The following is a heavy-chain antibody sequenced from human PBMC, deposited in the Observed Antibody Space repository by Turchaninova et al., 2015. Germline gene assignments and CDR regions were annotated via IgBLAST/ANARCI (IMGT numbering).Heavy chain of an antibody. CDR2: IFYSGST. J-gene: IGHJ4*02. CDR3: ARQSSTSRPNFDC. D-gene: IGHD6-6*01. CDR1: GGSISNSSYY. V-gene: IGHV4-39*01. Sequence: QLQLPESCPGLVKPSETLSLTCTLSGGSISNSSYYCGWFRQPPGKGLEWIGSIFYSGSTYYNPSLKSRVTISVDTSKNQFSLKLSSVTAADTALYYCARQSSTSRPNFDCWGQGTLVTVSS.